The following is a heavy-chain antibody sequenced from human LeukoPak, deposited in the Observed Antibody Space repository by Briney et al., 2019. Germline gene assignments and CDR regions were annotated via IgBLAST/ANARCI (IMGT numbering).Heavy chain of an antibody. CDR1: GFTFSSYG. V-gene: IGHV3-30*18. D-gene: IGHD2-15*01. J-gene: IGHJ4*02. CDR3: AKELVVVAAKGSSDY. CDR2: ISYDGSNK. Sequence: GGSLRLSCAASGFTFSSYGMHWVRQAPGKGLEWVAVISYDGSNKYYADSVKGRFTISRDNSKNTLYLQMNSLRAEDTAVYYCAKELVVVAAKGSSDYWGQGTLVTVSS.